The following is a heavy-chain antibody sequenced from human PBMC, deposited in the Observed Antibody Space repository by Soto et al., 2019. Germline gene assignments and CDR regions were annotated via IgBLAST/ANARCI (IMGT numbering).Heavy chain of an antibody. Sequence: QVQLQQSGPGLVKPSETLSHTCTVPAGSVTSDPYYWTWVRRRPGKGLEWIGYIYYTGSTYYSPSLRSRVSISTDTSKNQFSLRLTSVTAADTAVYYCAAQGGLESRYFYALFAWGQGTLVTVSS. V-gene: IGHV4-31*03. D-gene: IGHD2-15*01. J-gene: IGHJ5*02. CDR3: AAQGGLESRYFYALFA. CDR1: AGSVTSDPYY. CDR2: IYYTGST.